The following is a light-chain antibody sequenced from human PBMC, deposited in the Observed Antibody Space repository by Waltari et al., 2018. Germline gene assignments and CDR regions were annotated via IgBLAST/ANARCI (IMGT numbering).Light chain of an antibody. CDR2: YDS. CDR1: NIGRKS. Sequence: SYVLTQPPSVSVAPGKTARITCGGTNIGRKSAHWYQQKPGQAPVLVIYYDSDRPSGIPERFSGSNSGNTATLTISRVEAGDEADYYCQVWDSSSDHYVVFGGGTKLTVL. J-gene: IGLJ2*01. CDR3: QVWDSSSDHYVV. V-gene: IGLV3-21*04.